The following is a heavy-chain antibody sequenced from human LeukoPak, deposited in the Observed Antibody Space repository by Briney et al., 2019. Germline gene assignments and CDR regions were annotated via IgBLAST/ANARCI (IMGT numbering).Heavy chain of an antibody. Sequence: VASVKVSCKTSGYNFTTYDINWVRQATGQEPEWMGWMNPNSGDTGSVQKFQGRVTMTCNTSIGTAYMELSSLTSEDTAIYYCARASLVDYPTLDFWGQGTLVTVSS. J-gene: IGHJ4*02. D-gene: IGHD4-11*01. CDR3: ARASLVDYPTLDF. CDR1: GYNFTTYD. CDR2: MNPNSGDT. V-gene: IGHV1-8*01.